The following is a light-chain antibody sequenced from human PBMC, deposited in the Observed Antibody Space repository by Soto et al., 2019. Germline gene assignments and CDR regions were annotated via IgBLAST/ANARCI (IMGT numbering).Light chain of an antibody. Sequence: IVLTQSPGTLSLSPGEAATLSFRASQSIGSAYLAWYQQKPGQAPRLLIYGTSSRATGIPDRFSGSGFGTDFTLTISRLGPEDVAVYYCQQYTSSVLTFGGGTKVDIK. CDR3: QQYTSSVLT. CDR1: QSIGSAY. J-gene: IGKJ4*01. CDR2: GTS. V-gene: IGKV3-20*01.